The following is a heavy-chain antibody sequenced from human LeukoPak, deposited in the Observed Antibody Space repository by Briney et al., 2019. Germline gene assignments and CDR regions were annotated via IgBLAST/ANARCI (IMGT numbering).Heavy chain of an antibody. CDR1: GYTFTDYY. J-gene: IGHJ4*02. V-gene: IGHV1-2*02. D-gene: IGHD1-26*01. CDR3: ARTYSGSYYHLPDY. Sequence: RWASVKVSCKASGYTFTDYYMHWVRQAPGLGLEWMGWINPNSGGTNYAQMFQGRVTMTRDTSIRTAYMEMSRLRSDDTAVYYCARTYSGSYYHLPDYWGQGTLVTVPS. CDR2: INPNSGGT.